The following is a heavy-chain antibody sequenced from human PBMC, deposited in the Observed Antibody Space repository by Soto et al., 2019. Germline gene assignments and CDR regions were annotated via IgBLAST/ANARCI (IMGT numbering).Heavy chain of an antibody. Sequence: QVQLVQSGPEVKNPGASVKVSCKASAYSSTIYGITWVRQAPGQGLEWMGWIRPHNGDTKYAQRFQGRVTMTTDPSTTTVFMDLRSLRSHDTAVYYCATALGSSGWFDYWGPGTLVTVPS. CDR3: ATALGSSGWFDY. J-gene: IGHJ4*02. D-gene: IGHD6-19*01. CDR1: AYSSTIYG. CDR2: IRPHNGDT. V-gene: IGHV1-18*01.